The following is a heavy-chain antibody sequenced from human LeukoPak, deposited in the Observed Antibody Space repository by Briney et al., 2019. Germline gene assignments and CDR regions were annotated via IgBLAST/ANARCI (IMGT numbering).Heavy chain of an antibody. CDR3: AREYGGITFGGVTVRSDY. CDR2: IYHSGST. D-gene: IGHD3-16*02. Sequence: KPSETLSLTCAVSGYSISSGYYWGWIRQPPGKGLEWIGSIYHSGSTNYNPSLKSRVTMSVDMSRSQFSLKLSSVTAADTAVYYCAREYGGITFGGVTVRSDYWGQGTLVTVSS. CDR1: GYSISSGYY. J-gene: IGHJ4*02. V-gene: IGHV4-38-2*02.